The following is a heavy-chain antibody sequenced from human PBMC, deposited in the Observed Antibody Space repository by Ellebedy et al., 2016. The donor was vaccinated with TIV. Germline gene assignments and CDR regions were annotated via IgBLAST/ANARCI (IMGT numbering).Heavy chain of an antibody. CDR2: IWYDGSNK. CDR1: GFTFSSYG. CDR3: ARDWGYGSGSSFDY. Sequence: GESLKISXAASGFTFSSYGMHWVRQAPGKGLEWVAVIWYDGSNKYYADSVKGRFTISRDNSKNTLYLQMNSLRAEDTAVYYCARDWGYGSGSSFDYWGQGTLVTVSS. D-gene: IGHD3-10*01. J-gene: IGHJ4*02. V-gene: IGHV3-33*01.